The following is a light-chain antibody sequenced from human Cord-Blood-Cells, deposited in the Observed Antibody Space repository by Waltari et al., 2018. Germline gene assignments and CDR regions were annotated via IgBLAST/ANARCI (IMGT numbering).Light chain of an antibody. Sequence: IVMTQTPLSLSVTPGQRASISCQSSQSLLHSDGKTYLYWYLQKPGRSPQLLIYEVSTRFSGVPDRFSGRGSGTDITLKISRVEAEDVWVYYCVQSIQLPWTFGQGTKVEIK. V-gene: IGKV2D-29*02. CDR1: QSLLHSDGKTY. CDR3: VQSIQLPWT. J-gene: IGKJ1*01. CDR2: EVS.